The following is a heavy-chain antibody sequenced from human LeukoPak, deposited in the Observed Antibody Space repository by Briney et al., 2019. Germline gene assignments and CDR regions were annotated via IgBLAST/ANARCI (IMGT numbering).Heavy chain of an antibody. CDR1: GGSISTTNYY. CDR2: IYYSGST. J-gene: IGHJ4*02. D-gene: IGHD3-16*01. Sequence: SETLSLTCTVSGGSISTTNYYWGWVRQPPGKGLEWIGTIYYSGSTYYNPSLKSRFTISVDTSKNQFSLKVSSVTAADTAVYYCARQKGDRTADYWGQGTLVTVSS. V-gene: IGHV4-39*01. CDR3: ARQKGDRTADY.